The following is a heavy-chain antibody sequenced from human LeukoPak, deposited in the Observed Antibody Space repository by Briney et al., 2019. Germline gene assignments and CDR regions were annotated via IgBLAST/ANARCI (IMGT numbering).Heavy chain of an antibody. CDR1: GDTFTAEG. J-gene: IGHJ5*02. V-gene: IGHV1-18*01. Sequence: VCVSFAASGDTFTAEGISGVGPGRGQGRGWMGLGGAYNVNTNYAQKLQGRVTMTTDTSTSTAYMELRSLRSDDTAVYYCARDQITMVRGVKNWFGPWGQGTLVTVSS. D-gene: IGHD3-10*01. CDR2: GGAYNVNT. CDR3: ARDQITMVRGVKNWFGP.